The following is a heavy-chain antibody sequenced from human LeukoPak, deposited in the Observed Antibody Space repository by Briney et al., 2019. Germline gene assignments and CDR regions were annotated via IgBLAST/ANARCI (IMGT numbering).Heavy chain of an antibody. CDR3: ASSFADSSIAVAGTPPLLFDY. J-gene: IGHJ4*02. CDR2: IIPIFGTA. Sequence: GASVKVSCKASGGTFSSYAISWVRQDPGQGLEWMGGIIPIFGTANYAQKFQGRVTITADESTSTAYMELSSLRSEDTAVYYCASSFADSSIAVAGTPPLLFDYWGQGTLVTVSS. V-gene: IGHV1-69*13. D-gene: IGHD6-19*01. CDR1: GGTFSSYA.